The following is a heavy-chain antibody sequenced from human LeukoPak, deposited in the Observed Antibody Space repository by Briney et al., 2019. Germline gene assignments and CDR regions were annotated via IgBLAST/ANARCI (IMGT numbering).Heavy chain of an antibody. J-gene: IGHJ4*02. CDR2: IIPIFGTA. D-gene: IGHD5-18*01. V-gene: IGHV1-69*01. CDR3: ARDPVDTAMVTSDY. CDR1: GGTFSSYA. Sequence: ASVKVSCKASGGTFSSYAISWVRQAPGQGLEWMGGIIPIFGTANYAQKFQGRVTITADESTSTAYMELSSLRSEDTAVHYCARDPVDTAMVTSDYWGQGTLVTVSS.